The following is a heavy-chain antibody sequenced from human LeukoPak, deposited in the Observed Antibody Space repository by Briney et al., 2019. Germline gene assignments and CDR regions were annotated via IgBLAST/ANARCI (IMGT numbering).Heavy chain of an antibody. Sequence: SETLSLTCAVYGGSFSGYYWSWIRQPPGKGLEWIGEINQSGSTNYNPSLKSRVTISVDTAKTHLSMKLSSVTASEPAVYYCATGLYYCGSGSYYNALCYYFDYWGQGTLVTVSS. CDR3: ATGLYYCGSGSYYNALCYYFDY. CDR1: GGSFSGYY. V-gene: IGHV4-34*01. D-gene: IGHD3-10*01. CDR2: INQSGST. J-gene: IGHJ4*02.